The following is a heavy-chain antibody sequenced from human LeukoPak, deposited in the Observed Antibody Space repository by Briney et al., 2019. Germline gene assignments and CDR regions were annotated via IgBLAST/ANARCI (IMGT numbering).Heavy chain of an antibody. CDR2: IIPIFGTA. J-gene: IGHJ4*02. Sequence: SVKVSCKASGGTFSDYAIAWVRQAPGQGLEWMGGIIPIFGTANYAQKFQGRVTIAADESTSTAYMELSSLRSEDTAVYYCAIRIVGATNDYWGQGTLVTVSS. CDR3: AIRIVGATNDY. D-gene: IGHD1-26*01. V-gene: IGHV1-69*13. CDR1: GGTFSDYA.